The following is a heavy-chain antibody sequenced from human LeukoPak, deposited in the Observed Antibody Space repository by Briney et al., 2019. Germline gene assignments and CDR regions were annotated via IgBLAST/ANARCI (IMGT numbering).Heavy chain of an antibody. J-gene: IGHJ4*02. V-gene: IGHV3-64*01. CDR1: GFTFSSYA. CDR2: ISSNGGST. CDR3: ARDLNGDYAGDY. D-gene: IGHD4-17*01. Sequence: GGSLRLFCAASGFTFSSYAMHWVRQAPGKGLEYVSAISSNGGSTYYANSVKGRFTISRDNSKNTLYLQMGSLRAEDMAVYYCARDLNGDYAGDYWGQGTLVTVSS.